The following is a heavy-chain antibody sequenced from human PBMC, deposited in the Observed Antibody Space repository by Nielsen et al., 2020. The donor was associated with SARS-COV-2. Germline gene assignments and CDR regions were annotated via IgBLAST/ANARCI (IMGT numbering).Heavy chain of an antibody. CDR3: ARDQQYYDILTGYYKSDYFDY. D-gene: IGHD3-9*01. V-gene: IGHV3-7*01. Sequence: WIRQPPGKGLEWVANIKQDGSEKYYVDSVKGRFTIPRDNAKNSLYLQMNSLRAEDTAVYYCARDQQYYDILTGYYKSDYFDYWGQGTLVTVSS. J-gene: IGHJ4*02. CDR2: IKQDGSEK.